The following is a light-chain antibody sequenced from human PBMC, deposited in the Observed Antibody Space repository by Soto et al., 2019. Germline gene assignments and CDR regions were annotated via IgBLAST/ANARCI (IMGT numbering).Light chain of an antibody. CDR1: SSGIGTYNY. CDR3: CSFTTSSTRL. V-gene: IGLV2-14*01. J-gene: IGLJ3*02. Sequence: QSALTQPASVSGSPGQSITISCSETSSGIGTYNYVSWYQLHPGKVPKLIIYEVNNRPSGISPRFSGSKSGKTASLTISGLQAEDEADYYCCSFTTSSTRLFGGGTKLTVL. CDR2: EVN.